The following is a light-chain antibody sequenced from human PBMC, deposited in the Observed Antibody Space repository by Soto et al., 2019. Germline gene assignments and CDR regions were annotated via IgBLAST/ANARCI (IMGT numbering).Light chain of an antibody. V-gene: IGKV3-20*01. Sequence: EIVLTQSLVTLSVSPGARAALSWRASQSVSSSYLSWYQQKPGQAPRLLIYGASSRATGIPDRFSGSGSGTDFTLTISRLEPEDFAVYYCQQYGSSGTFGQGTKVDIK. J-gene: IGKJ1*01. CDR1: QSVSSSY. CDR3: QQYGSSGT. CDR2: GAS.